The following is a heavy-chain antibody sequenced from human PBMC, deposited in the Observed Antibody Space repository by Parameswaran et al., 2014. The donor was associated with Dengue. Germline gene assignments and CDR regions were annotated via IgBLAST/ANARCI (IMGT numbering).Heavy chain of an antibody. V-gene: IGHV2-5*02. Sequence: WIRQPPGKALEWLALIYWDDDKRYSPSLKSRLTITKDTSKNQVVLTMTNMDPVDTATYYCAHSMDPRGRYDFWSGYFGSYYYMDVWGQGTTVTVSS. D-gene: IGHD3-3*01. J-gene: IGHJ6*03. CDR3: AHSMDPRGRYDFWSGYFGSYYYMDV. CDR2: IYWDDDK.